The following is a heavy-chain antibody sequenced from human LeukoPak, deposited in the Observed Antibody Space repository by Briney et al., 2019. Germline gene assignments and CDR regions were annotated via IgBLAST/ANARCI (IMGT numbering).Heavy chain of an antibody. CDR3: KSGGAAPGSFDN. D-gene: IGHD6-25*01. V-gene: IGHV3-7*01. CDR2: IKYDGNEE. J-gene: IGHJ4*02. Sequence: GGSLRLSCAASGFTFSSYWMSWVRQAPGKGLEWVANIKYDGNEEYYVDSVKGRFTISRDNAKNSLYLQLNSLRLEDTAVYYCKSGGAAPGSFDNWGQGTLVTVSP. CDR1: GFTFSSYW.